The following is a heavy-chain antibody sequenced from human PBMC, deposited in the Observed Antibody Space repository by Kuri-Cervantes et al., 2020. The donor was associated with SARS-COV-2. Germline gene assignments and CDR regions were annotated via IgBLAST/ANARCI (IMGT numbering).Heavy chain of an antibody. J-gene: IGHJ6*02. CDR1: GFTFSDYY. V-gene: IGHV3-69-1*01. Sequence: GGSLRLSCAASGFTFSDYYMNWVRQAPGKGLEWVSSISSSSTIYYADSAKGRFTISRDNSKNTLYLQMNSLRAEDTAVYYCARDHYYDSSGYSPPNYYYYGMDVWGQGTTVTVSS. CDR2: ISSSSTI. D-gene: IGHD3-22*01. CDR3: ARDHYYDSSGYSPPNYYYYGMDV.